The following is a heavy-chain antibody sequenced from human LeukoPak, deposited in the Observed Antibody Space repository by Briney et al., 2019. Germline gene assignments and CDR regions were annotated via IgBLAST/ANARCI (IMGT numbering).Heavy chain of an antibody. CDR3: AKHPEFSSSSQYFDF. CDR1: GFTFSSYA. V-gene: IGHV3-23*01. Sequence: GGSLRLSCAASGFTFSSYAMSWVRQAPGKGLEWVSVISGSGAGSYYADSVKGRVTVSRDNSKNTVFLQMNSLRAEDTAVYYCAKHPEFSSSSQYFDFWGQGTLVTVSS. D-gene: IGHD6-6*01. CDR2: ISGSGAGS. J-gene: IGHJ4*02.